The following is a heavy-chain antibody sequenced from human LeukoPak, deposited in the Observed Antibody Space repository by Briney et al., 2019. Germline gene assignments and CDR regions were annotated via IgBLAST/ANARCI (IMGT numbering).Heavy chain of an antibody. Sequence: ASVKVSCTASGGTFSSYAISWVRQAPGQGLEWMGGIIPIFGTANYAQKFQGRVTITTDESTSTAHMELSSLRSEDAAVYYCSLVLRFLEWLFRGYYYMDVWGKGTTVTVSS. CDR3: SLVLRFLEWLFRGYYYMDV. CDR1: GGTFSSYA. V-gene: IGHV1-69*05. D-gene: IGHD3-3*01. CDR2: IIPIFGTA. J-gene: IGHJ6*03.